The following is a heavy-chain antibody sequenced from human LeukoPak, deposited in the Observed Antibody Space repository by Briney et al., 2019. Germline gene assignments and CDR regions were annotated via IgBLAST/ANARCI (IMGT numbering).Heavy chain of an antibody. CDR3: ARRTFRPPSCIDY. V-gene: IGHV4-59*08. CDR1: GGSISSYY. Sequence: SETLSLTCTVSGGSISSYYWSWIRQPPGKGLEWIGYIYYSGSTNYNPSLKSRVTISVDTSKNQFSLKLSSVTAADTAVYYCARRTFRPPSCIDYWGQGTLVTVSS. CDR2: IYYSGST. J-gene: IGHJ4*02. D-gene: IGHD2-2*01.